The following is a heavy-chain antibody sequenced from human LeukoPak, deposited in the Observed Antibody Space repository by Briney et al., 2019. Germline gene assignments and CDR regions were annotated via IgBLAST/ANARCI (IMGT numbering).Heavy chain of an antibody. D-gene: IGHD2-15*01. V-gene: IGHV3-21*01. J-gene: IGHJ5*02. CDR1: GFTFSSYS. Sequence: GGSLRLSCAASGFTFSSYSMNWVRQAPGKGLEWVPSISSSSSYIYYADSVKGRFTISRDNAKNSLYLQMNSLRAEDTAVYYCARDRSPLGYCSGGSCYFSWFDPWGQGTLVTVSS. CDR2: ISSSSSYI. CDR3: ARDRSPLGYCSGGSCYFSWFDP.